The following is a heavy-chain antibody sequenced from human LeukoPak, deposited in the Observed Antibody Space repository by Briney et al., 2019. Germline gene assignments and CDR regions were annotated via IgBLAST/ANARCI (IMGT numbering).Heavy chain of an antibody. CDR3: AKILGESPRWFDP. CDR2: IKQDGSEK. CDR1: GFTFSSYW. J-gene: IGHJ5*02. V-gene: IGHV3-7*01. D-gene: IGHD3-10*01. Sequence: GGSLRLSCAASGFTFSSYWMSWVRQAPGKGLEWVANIKQDGSEKYYVDSVKGRFTISRDNAKNMLYLQMNSLRADDTAVYYCAKILGESPRWFDPWGQGTLVTVSS.